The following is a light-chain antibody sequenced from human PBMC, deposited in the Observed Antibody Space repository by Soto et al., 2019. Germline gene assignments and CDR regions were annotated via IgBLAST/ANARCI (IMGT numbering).Light chain of an antibody. Sequence: QSPLTQPASVSGSPGQSITISCTGTSSDVGSDNLVSWYQQHPGKAPKLMIYEGTRRPSGVSNRFSDCKSGNTASLTISGIHAEDEADYYCCSYVPSATLKVFGGGTKLTVL. CDR2: EGT. CDR1: SSDVGSDNL. J-gene: IGLJ3*02. CDR3: CSYVPSATLKV. V-gene: IGLV2-23*01.